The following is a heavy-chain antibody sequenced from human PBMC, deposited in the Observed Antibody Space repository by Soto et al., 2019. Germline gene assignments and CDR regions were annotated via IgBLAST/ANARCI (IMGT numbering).Heavy chain of an antibody. D-gene: IGHD3-16*01. J-gene: IGHJ5*02. CDR1: GGTFSSYT. CDR2: NIPILGIA. CDR3: ARDLRWCDP. V-gene: IGHV1-69*02. Sequence: QVQLVQSGAEVKKPGSSVKVSCKASGGTFSSYTISWVRQAPGQGLEWMGRNIPILGIANYAQKFQGRVTITADKSTSTAYMELSSVTPKDTAVYYCARDLRWCDPWGRGTLVIFSS.